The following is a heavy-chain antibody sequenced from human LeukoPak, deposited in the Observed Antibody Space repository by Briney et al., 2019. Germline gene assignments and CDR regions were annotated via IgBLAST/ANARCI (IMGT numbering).Heavy chain of an antibody. CDR1: GYTFTSYA. Sequence: ASVKVSCKASGYTFTSYAMNWVRQAPGQGLEWMGWINTNTGNPTYAQGFTGRFVFSLDTSVSTAYLQISSLKAEDTAVYYCARGPYCSSTSCPEGWFDPWGQGTLVTVSS. CDR3: ARGPYCSSTSCPEGWFDP. D-gene: IGHD2-2*01. CDR2: INTNTGNP. J-gene: IGHJ5*02. V-gene: IGHV7-4-1*02.